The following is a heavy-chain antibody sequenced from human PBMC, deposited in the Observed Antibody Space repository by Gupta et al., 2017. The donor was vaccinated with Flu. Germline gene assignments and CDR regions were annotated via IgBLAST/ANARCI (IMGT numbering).Heavy chain of an antibody. CDR1: GFTFSNAW. D-gene: IGHD1-26*01. J-gene: IGHJ6*02. Sequence: EVQLVESGGGLVKPGGSLRLSCAASGFTFSNAWMSWVRQAPGKGREWVGRIKSKTDGGTTDFAGPGKGRFTTATEESKFTLSLETNRLKKEETDVYYCTSTFTGNYYPGGNYYCMEVWGQGTTVTVXS. CDR2: IKSKTDGGTT. CDR3: TSTFTGNYYPGGNYYCMEV. V-gene: IGHV3-15*01.